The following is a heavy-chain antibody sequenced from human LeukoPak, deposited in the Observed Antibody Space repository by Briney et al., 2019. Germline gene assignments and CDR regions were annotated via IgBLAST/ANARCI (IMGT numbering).Heavy chain of an antibody. V-gene: IGHV3-9*01. Sequence: GGSLRLSCAASGFTFDDYAMHWVRQAPGKGLEWVSGISWNSGSIGYADSVKGRFTISRDNAKNSLSLHMNSLRAEDTALYYCAREITMISPDADAFDIWGQGTMVTVSS. CDR3: AREITMISPDADAFDI. D-gene: IGHD3-22*01. CDR1: GFTFDDYA. J-gene: IGHJ3*02. CDR2: ISWNSGSI.